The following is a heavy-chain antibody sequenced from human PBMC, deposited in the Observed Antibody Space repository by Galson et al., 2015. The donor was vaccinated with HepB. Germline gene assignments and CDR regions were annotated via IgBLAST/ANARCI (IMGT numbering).Heavy chain of an antibody. V-gene: IGHV4-34*01. CDR2: ISDSGRT. Sequence: ETLSLTCAVYGGSFSGYYWTWIRQPPGKGLEWIGEISDSGRTNYNRSLESRVTISVDTSKNQFSLQLTSVTAADTAVYFCARAHYYDTSGYYSLEFWGQGSLVTVSS. CDR1: GGSFSGYY. J-gene: IGHJ4*02. CDR3: ARAHYYDTSGYYSLEF. D-gene: IGHD3-22*01.